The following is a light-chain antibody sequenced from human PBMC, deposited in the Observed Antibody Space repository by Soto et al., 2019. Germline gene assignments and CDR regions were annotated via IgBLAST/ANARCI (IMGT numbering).Light chain of an antibody. CDR2: DAS. CDR3: QQYNNWPPIT. J-gene: IGKJ5*01. CDR1: QSVNST. V-gene: IGKV3D-15*01. Sequence: EIVMTQSPATLSVSPGERATLSCGASQSVNSTLAWYQQKPGQAPRLLMYDASTRATGVPARFSGSGSGTEFTLTISSLQSEDFAVYYCQQYNNWPPITFGQGTRLEIK.